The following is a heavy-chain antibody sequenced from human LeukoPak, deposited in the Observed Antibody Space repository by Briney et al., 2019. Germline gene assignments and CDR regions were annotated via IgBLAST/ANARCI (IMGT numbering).Heavy chain of an antibody. CDR3: ARAGNGELHSYYYYYGMDV. D-gene: IGHD3-10*01. CDR2: ISYDGSNK. Sequence: QPGGSLRLSCAASGFTFSSYAMHWVRQAPGKGLEWVAVISYDGSNKYYADSVKGRFTISRDNSKNTLYLQMNSLRAEDTAVYYCARAGNGELHSYYYYYGMDVWGQGTTVTVSS. CDR1: GFTFSSYA. V-gene: IGHV3-30*04. J-gene: IGHJ6*02.